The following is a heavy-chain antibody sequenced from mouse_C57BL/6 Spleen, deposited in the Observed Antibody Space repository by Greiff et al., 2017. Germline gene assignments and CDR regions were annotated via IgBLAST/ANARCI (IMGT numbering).Heavy chain of an antibody. V-gene: IGHV1-15*01. CDR2: IDPETGGT. J-gene: IGHJ4*01. D-gene: IGHD1-1*01. CDR1: GYTFTDYE. CDR3: TRWDFITTVVATVDY. Sequence: QVQLKESGAELVRPGASVTLSCKASGYTFTDYEMHWVKQTPVHGLEWIGAIDPETGGTAYNQKFKGKAILTADKSSSTAYMELRSLTSEDSAVYYCTRWDFITTVVATVDYWGQGTSVTVSS.